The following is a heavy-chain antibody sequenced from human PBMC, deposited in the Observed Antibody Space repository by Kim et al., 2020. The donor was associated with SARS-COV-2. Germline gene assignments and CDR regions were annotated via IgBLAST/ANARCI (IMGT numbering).Heavy chain of an antibody. V-gene: IGHV1-69*13. Sequence: SVKVSCKASGGTFSSYAISWVRQAPGQGLEWMGGIIPIFGTANYAQKFQGRVTITADESTSTAYMELSSLRPEDTAVYYCATIPYCSSTSSPHYYYGMDDGGQGTTVTVSS. CDR1: GGTFSSYA. CDR2: IIPIFGTA. D-gene: IGHD2-2*01. CDR3: ATIPYCSSTSSPHYYYGMDD. J-gene: IGHJ6*02.